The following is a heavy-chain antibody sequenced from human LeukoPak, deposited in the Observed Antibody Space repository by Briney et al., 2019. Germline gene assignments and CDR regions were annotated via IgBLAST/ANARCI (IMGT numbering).Heavy chain of an antibody. CDR1: GYSFTSYW. CDR3: GRLGTYYYDSSGFDY. CDR2: IYPGDSDT. V-gene: IGHV5-51*01. Sequence: GESLKISCKGSGYSFTSYWIGWVRQMPGKGLEWMGIIYPGDSDTRYSPSFQGQVTISADKSISTAYLQWSSLKASDTAMYYCGRLGTYYYDSSGFDYWGQGTLVTVSS. J-gene: IGHJ4*02. D-gene: IGHD3-22*01.